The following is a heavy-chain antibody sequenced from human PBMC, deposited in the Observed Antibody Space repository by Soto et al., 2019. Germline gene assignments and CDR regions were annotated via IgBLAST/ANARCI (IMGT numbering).Heavy chain of an antibody. Sequence: QITLKESGPPLVKPTQTLTLTCTFSGFSLSTSGVGVGWIRQPPGKALEWLALIYWDDDKRYSPSLKSRLTITKDTSKNQVVLTMTNMDPVDTATYYCAHRHEYSSRSNIWFDPWGQGTLVTVSS. D-gene: IGHD6-13*01. CDR3: AHRHEYSSRSNIWFDP. CDR2: IYWDDDK. V-gene: IGHV2-5*02. CDR1: GFSLSTSGVG. J-gene: IGHJ5*02.